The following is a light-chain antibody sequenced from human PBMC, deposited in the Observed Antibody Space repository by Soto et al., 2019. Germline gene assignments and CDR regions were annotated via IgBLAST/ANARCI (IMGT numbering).Light chain of an antibody. CDR1: SSNIGNSF. V-gene: IGLV1-51*02. CDR3: AAWDSSLSAGV. Sequence: SVLTQPPSVSAAPGQKVTLSCSGSSSNIGNSFVSWYLQRPGTAPKLLIHENNKRPSGIPDRFSGTKSGTSATLGITGLQTGDEADYYCAAWDSSLSAGVFGGGTKLTVL. CDR2: ENN. J-gene: IGLJ3*02.